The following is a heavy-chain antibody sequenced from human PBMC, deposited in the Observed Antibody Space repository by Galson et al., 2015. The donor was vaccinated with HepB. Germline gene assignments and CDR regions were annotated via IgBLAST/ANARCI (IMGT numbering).Heavy chain of an antibody. J-gene: IGHJ4*02. CDR1: GFTFSSYA. V-gene: IGHV3-23*01. D-gene: IGHD5-12*01. Sequence: SLRLSCAASGFTFSSYAMSWVRQAPGKGLEWVSAISGSGGSTYYADSVKGRFTISRDNSKNTLYLQMNSLRAEDTAVYYCAKVDRGYSGYAHHYWGQGTLVTVSS. CDR3: AKVDRGYSGYAHHY. CDR2: ISGSGGST.